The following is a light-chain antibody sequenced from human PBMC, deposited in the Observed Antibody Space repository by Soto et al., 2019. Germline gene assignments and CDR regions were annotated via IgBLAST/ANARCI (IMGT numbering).Light chain of an antibody. CDR1: QSVSSSY. J-gene: IGKJ4*01. CDR3: QQYGSSPRT. CDR2: GAS. Sequence: EIVLTQSPGTLSLSPGERATLSCRASQSVSSSYLAWYQQKPGQAPRLFIYGASSRATGIPDRFSGSGSGTDFTLTISRLEPEDFAVYYCQQYGSSPRTFGGGTKVDNK. V-gene: IGKV3-20*01.